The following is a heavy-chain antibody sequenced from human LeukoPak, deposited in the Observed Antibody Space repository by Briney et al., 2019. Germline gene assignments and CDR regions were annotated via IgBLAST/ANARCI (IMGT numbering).Heavy chain of an antibody. V-gene: IGHV4-59*01. D-gene: IGHD4-17*01. CDR3: ARTGSTVAMLYPFDH. Sequence: PSETLSLTCTVSGGSIRSYYWSWIRQPPGKGLEWIGYIYYSGSTNYNPSLKSRVSISVDTSKNQFSLKLSSVTAADTAVYYCARTGSTVAMLYPFDHWGQGTLVTVSS. J-gene: IGHJ4*02. CDR1: GGSIRSYY. CDR2: IYYSGST.